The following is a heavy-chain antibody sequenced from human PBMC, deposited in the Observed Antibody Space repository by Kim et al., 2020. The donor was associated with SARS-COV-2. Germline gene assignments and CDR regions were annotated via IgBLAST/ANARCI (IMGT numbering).Heavy chain of an antibody. CDR2: ISYDGSNK. J-gene: IGHJ4*02. Sequence: GGSLRLSCAASGFTFSSYAMHWVRQAPGKGLEWVAVISYDGSNKYYADSVKGRFTISRDNSKNTLYLQMNSLRAEDTAVYYCARPASGSYTKWFDYWGQG. D-gene: IGHD1-26*01. CDR3: ARPASGSYTKWFDY. CDR1: GFTFSSYA. V-gene: IGHV3-30-3*01.